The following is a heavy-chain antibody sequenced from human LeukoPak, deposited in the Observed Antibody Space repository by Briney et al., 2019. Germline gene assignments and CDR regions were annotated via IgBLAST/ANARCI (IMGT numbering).Heavy chain of an antibody. CDR1: GYSISSGYY. J-gene: IGHJ4*02. V-gene: IGHV4-38-2*02. D-gene: IGHD3-16*01. CDR3: ARGEWGSDY. Sequence: PSETLSLTCTVSGYSISSGYYWGWFRQPPGKGLEWIASISHSGSTYYSPSLKSRLTISVDTSKNHFSLKLSSVTAADTAVYYCARGEWGSDYWGQGTLVTVSS. CDR2: ISHSGST.